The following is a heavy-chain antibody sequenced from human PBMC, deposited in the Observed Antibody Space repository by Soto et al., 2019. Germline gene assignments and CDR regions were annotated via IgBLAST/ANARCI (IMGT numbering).Heavy chain of an antibody. J-gene: IGHJ3*02. CDR3: ARDIQYSSSSRAFDI. CDR2: ISAYNGNT. V-gene: IGHV1-18*01. D-gene: IGHD6-6*01. Sequence: QVQLVQSGAEVKKPGASVKVSCKASGYTFTSYGISWVRQAPGQGLEWMGWISAYNGNTHYAQKAPSRVTMTTDTSTSTVYMELRSLRSDDTAVYYFARDIQYSSSSRAFDIWGQGTMVTVSS. CDR1: GYTFTSYG.